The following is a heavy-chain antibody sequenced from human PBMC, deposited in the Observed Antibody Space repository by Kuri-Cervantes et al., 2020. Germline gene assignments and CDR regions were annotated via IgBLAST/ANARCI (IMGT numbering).Heavy chain of an antibody. D-gene: IGHD2-2*01. CDR1: GFSFRGSW. Sequence: GESLKISCEASGFSFRGSWVTWVRQVPGKGLEWVANINQNGREKNYVAPVKGRFAISRDNAKSSAYLQMNSLRAEDTALYFCAKSPGYHMDYWGRGIMVTVSS. CDR2: INQNGREK. J-gene: IGHJ4*02. V-gene: IGHV3-7*01. CDR3: AKSPGYHMDY.